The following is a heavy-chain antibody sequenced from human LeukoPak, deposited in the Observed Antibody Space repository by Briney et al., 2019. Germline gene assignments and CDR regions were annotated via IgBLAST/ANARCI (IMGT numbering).Heavy chain of an antibody. J-gene: IGHJ4*02. CDR1: GGPFSSYY. D-gene: IGHD3-3*01. CDR3: ARGPRMDYDFWSGYYKGTYYFDY. V-gene: IGHV4-34*01. Sequence: SETLSLTCAVYGGPFSSYYWSWIRQPPGKGLEWIGEINHSGSTNYNPSLKSRVAISVDTSKNQFSLKLSSVTAADTAVYYCARGPRMDYDFWSGYYKGTYYFDYWGQGTLVTVSS. CDR2: INHSGST.